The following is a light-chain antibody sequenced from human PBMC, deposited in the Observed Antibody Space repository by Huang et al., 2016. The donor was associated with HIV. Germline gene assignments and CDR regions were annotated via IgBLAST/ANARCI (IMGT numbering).Light chain of an antibody. CDR3: QQSYSTPLT. CDR1: QSISSY. V-gene: IGKV1-39*01. Sequence: DIQMTQSPSSLSASVGDRVTITCLASQSISSYLNWYQQKPWKAPKLLIYAASSLQSGVPSRFSGSGSGTEFTLTISSLQPEDFATYYCQQSYSTPLTFGGGTKVEIK. CDR2: AAS. J-gene: IGKJ4*01.